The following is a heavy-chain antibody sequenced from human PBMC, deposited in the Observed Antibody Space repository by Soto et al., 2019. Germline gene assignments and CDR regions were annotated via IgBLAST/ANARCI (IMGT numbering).Heavy chain of an antibody. D-gene: IGHD5-18*01. V-gene: IGHV4-30-2*01. CDR3: ARERGGYGLFDS. Sequence: TLSLTCTVSGGSISNAAYSWSWIRQPPGKGLEWIGYIYPSGMPFYNPSLRSRVTISIDRANDQFSLNLKSVTAADTAVYYCARERGGYGLFDSWGQGTLVTVSS. CDR1: GGSISNAAYS. CDR2: IYPSGMP. J-gene: IGHJ4*02.